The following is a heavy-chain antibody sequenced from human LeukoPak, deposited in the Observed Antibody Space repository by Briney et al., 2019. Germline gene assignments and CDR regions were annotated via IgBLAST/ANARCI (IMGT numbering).Heavy chain of an antibody. CDR3: AKDRYGDYEAPFHYYMDA. CDR2: INPNSGVT. D-gene: IGHD5-12*01. J-gene: IGHJ6*03. CDR1: GYTFTNYD. Sequence: ASVKVSCKASGYTFTNYDINWVRQAPGQGLEWMGWINPNSGVTNYAQKLQGRVTITRDTSIDTAYMQLSRLRSDDTAVYYCAKDRYGDYEAPFHYYMDAWGRGTTVTVSS. V-gene: IGHV1-2*02.